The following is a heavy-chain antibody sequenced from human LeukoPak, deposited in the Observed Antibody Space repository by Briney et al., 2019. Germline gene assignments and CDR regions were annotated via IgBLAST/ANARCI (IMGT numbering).Heavy chain of an antibody. CDR3: ARDGALDYGMDV. J-gene: IGHJ6*02. V-gene: IGHV3-21*01. CDR2: ISSRSSYI. D-gene: IGHD3-16*01. Sequence: GGSLRLSCAASGFTFSSYNMKWVRQAPGKGLEWVSSISSRSSYIFYADSVKGRFTISRDNAKKSLYLQMNSLRAEDTAVYYCARDGALDYGMDVWGQGTTVTVSS. CDR1: GFTFSSYN.